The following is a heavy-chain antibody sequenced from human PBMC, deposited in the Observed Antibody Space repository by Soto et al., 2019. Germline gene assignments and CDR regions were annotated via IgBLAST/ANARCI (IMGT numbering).Heavy chain of an antibody. V-gene: IGHV4-34*01. CDR2: INPGGIT. CDR1: GGSLSGYY. CDR3: ARQRTSVVTQAYFDV. D-gene: IGHD2-21*02. J-gene: IGHJ4*02. Sequence: PSETLSLTCAVYGGSLSGYYWTWIRQPPGKGLEWIGEINPGGITNYNPSLRSRVSMSIDTSKDQFSLKLKSVTAADTALYFCARQRTSVVTQAYFDVWGPGSLVTVSS.